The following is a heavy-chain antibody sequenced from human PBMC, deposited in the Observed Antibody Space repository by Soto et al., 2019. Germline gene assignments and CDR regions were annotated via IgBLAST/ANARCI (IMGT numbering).Heavy chain of an antibody. CDR3: ARDSRLTGTGDY. D-gene: IGHD1-20*01. CDR1: GFTFSSYG. V-gene: IGHV3-33*01. CDR2: IWYDGSNK. J-gene: IGHJ4*02. Sequence: QVQLVESGGGVVQPGRSLRLSCAASGFTFSSYGMHWVRQAPGKGLEWVAVIWYDGSNKYYADSVKGRFTISRDNSKNTLYLQMTSLRAEDTAVYYGARDSRLTGTGDYWGQGTLVTVSS.